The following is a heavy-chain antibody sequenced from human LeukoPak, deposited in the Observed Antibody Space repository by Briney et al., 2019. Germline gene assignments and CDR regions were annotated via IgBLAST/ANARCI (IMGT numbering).Heavy chain of an antibody. CDR3: ARHGPSGSGTRELGDAFDI. V-gene: IGHV4-59*08. Sequence: SETLSLTCTVSGGSISSYYWSWIRQPPGKGLEWIGYIYYSGSTNYNPSLKSRVTISVDTSKHQFSLKLSSVTAADTAVYYCARHGPSGSGTRELGDAFDIWGQGTMVTVSS. CDR2: IYYSGST. D-gene: IGHD1-26*01. CDR1: GGSISSYY. J-gene: IGHJ3*02.